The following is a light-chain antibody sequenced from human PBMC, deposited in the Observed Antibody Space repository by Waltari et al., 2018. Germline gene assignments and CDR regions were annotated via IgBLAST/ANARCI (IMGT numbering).Light chain of an antibody. CDR2: GAS. CDR1: QSVSSNY. V-gene: IGKV3-20*01. CDR3: QQYGTSPRT. Sequence: EIVLTQSPGTLSLSPGERASLPCRTSQSVSSNYLAWYQQRPGQAPRLLIYGASSRAIGIPDRFSGSGSGTDFTLTISRLEPEDFAVYYCQQYGTSPRTFGQGTKVEIK. J-gene: IGKJ1*01.